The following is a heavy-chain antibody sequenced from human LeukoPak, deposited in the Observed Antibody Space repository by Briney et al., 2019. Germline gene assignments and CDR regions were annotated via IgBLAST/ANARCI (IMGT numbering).Heavy chain of an antibody. CDR1: GFPLSDQF. Sequence: GDPLRHPRGASGFPLSDQFMRWLRQPPGKGLEGVSYISSSGSTIYYADSVKSRFTISRDNAKNSLYLQMNSLRAEDTALYYCARVNPLVVITSQDAFDIWGQGTMGTVSS. J-gene: IGHJ3*02. CDR3: ARVNPLVVITSQDAFDI. V-gene: IGHV3-11*01. CDR2: ISSSGSTI. D-gene: IGHD3-22*01.